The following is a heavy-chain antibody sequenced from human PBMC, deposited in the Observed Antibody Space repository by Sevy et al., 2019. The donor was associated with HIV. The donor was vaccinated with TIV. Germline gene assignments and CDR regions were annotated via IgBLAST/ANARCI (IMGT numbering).Heavy chain of an antibody. CDR3: ATAPGYYDSAPFDY. J-gene: IGHJ4*02. V-gene: IGHV3-15*01. CDR2: IKSNIDGETT. Sequence: GGSLRLSCAVSGFTFNNAWMNWVRQAPGTGLQWVGLIKSNIDGETTDYAAPVKGRFTISRDDSKNTLYLQMNNLKIEDTAVYYCATAPGYYDSAPFDYWGPGTLVIVSS. CDR1: GFTFNNAW. D-gene: IGHD3-22*01.